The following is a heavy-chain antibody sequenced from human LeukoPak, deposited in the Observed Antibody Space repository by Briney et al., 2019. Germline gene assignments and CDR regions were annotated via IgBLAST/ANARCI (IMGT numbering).Heavy chain of an antibody. CDR3: AIFGGSRVGAKTNYFDY. J-gene: IGHJ4*02. CDR2: IYPGDSDT. D-gene: IGHD1-26*01. V-gene: IGHV5-51*01. Sequence: GESLKISCKGSGYSFTSYWIGWVRQMPGNGLEWMGIIYPGDSDTRYSPSFQGQVTISADKSISTAYLQWSSLKASDTAMYYCAIFGGSRVGAKTNYFDYWGQGTLVTVSS. CDR1: GYSFTSYW.